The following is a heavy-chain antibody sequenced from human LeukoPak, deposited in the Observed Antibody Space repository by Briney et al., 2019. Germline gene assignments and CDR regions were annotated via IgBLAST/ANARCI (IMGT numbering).Heavy chain of an antibody. J-gene: IGHJ4*02. CDR2: ISGNGGST. CDR1: GFSFSSYV. CDR3: ASDRGDYDILTGYYYRTGYFDY. V-gene: IGHV3-23*01. Sequence: GGSLRLSCVASGFSFSSYVMNWVRQAPGTGLEWVSAISGNGGSTYYADSVKGRFTISRDNSKNTLYLQMNSLRAEDTAVYYCASDRGDYDILTGYYYRTGYFDYWGQGTLVTVSS. D-gene: IGHD3-9*01.